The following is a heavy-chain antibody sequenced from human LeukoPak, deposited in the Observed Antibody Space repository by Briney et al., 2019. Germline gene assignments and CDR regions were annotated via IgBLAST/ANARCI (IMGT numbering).Heavy chain of an antibody. Sequence: SETLSLTCTVSGASISGYFWSWIRQPPGNRLEWIGRIYFTGTTIYNPSPKNRITMSVDTSTNQFSLRLNSLTSADTAVYYCARLNGGKFDFWGEGTLIAVSS. V-gene: IGHV4-4*07. CDR1: GASISGYF. CDR2: IYFTGTT. D-gene: IGHD2-15*01. CDR3: ARLNGGKFDF. J-gene: IGHJ4*01.